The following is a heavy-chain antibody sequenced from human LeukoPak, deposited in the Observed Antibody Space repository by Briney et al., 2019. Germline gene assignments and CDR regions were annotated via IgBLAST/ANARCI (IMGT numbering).Heavy chain of an antibody. CDR1: GFTFSSYG. CDR3: AKDSAVTTSFDY. D-gene: IGHD4-17*01. CDR2: ISYDGSNK. J-gene: IGHJ4*02. Sequence: PGRSLRLSCAASGFTFSSYGVHWVRQAPGKGLEWVAVISYDGSNKYYADSVKGRFTISRDNSKNTLYLQMNSLRAEDTAVYYCAKDSAVTTSFDYWGQGTLVTVSS. V-gene: IGHV3-30*18.